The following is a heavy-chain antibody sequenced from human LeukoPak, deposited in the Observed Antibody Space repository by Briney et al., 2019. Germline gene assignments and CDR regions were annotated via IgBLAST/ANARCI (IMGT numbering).Heavy chain of an antibody. J-gene: IGHJ4*02. V-gene: IGHV3-30-3*01. CDR3: ARDPESIAVAGKSDY. CDR1: GFTFSSYA. CDR2: ISYDGSNK. Sequence: GGSLRLFCAASGFTFSSYAMHWVRQAPGKGLEWVAVISYDGSNKYYADSVKGRFTISRDNAKNSLYLQMNSLRAEDTAVYYCARDPESIAVAGKSDYWGQGTLVTVSS. D-gene: IGHD6-19*01.